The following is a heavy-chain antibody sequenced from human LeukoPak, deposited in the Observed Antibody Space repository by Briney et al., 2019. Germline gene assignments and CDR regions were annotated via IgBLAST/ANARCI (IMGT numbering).Heavy chain of an antibody. J-gene: IGHJ4*02. CDR1: GFTFSSYG. Sequence: QTGGSLRLSCAASGFTFSSYGMHWVRQAPGKGLEWVAFIRYDGSNKYYADSVKGRFTISRDNSKNTLYLQMNSLRAEDTAVYYCARDTKLLWFGGYFDYWGQGTLVTVSS. CDR2: IRYDGSNK. V-gene: IGHV3-30*02. CDR3: ARDTKLLWFGGYFDY. D-gene: IGHD3-10*01.